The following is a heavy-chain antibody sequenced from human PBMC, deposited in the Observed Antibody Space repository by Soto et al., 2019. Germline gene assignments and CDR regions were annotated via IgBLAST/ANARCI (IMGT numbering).Heavy chain of an antibody. CDR2: ISYDGSNK. V-gene: IGHV3-30-3*01. CDR3: ARDLGYYDSSGYYYNPDY. D-gene: IGHD3-22*01. J-gene: IGHJ4*02. CDR1: GFTFSSYA. Sequence: GGSLRLSCAASGFTFSSYAMHWVRRAPGKGLEWVAVISYDGSNKYYADSVKGRFTISRDNSKNTLYLQMNSLRAEDTAVYYCARDLGYYDSSGYYYNPDYWGQGTLVTVSS.